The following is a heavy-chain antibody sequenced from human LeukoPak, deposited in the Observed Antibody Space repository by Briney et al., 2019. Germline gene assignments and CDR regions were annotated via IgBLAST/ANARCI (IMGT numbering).Heavy chain of an antibody. V-gene: IGHV4-38-2*02. CDR2: IYHSGST. Sequence: PSETLSLTCTVSGYSISSGYYWGWIRQPPGKGLEWIGSIYHSGSTYYNPSLKSRVTISVDTSKNQFSLKLSSVTAADTAVYYCARGYIVVVVAATSWFDPWGQGTLVTVSS. CDR1: GYSISSGYY. CDR3: ARGYIVVVVAATSWFDP. D-gene: IGHD2-15*01. J-gene: IGHJ5*02.